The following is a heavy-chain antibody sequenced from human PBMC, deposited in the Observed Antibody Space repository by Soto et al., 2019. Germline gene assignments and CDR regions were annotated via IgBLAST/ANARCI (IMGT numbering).Heavy chain of an antibody. CDR1: GFTFSSYS. CDR2: ISSSSSYI. Sequence: EVQLVESGGGLVKPGGSLRLSCAASGFTFSSYSMNWVRQAPGKGLEWVSSISSSSSYIYYADSVKGRFTISRDNAKNSLYLQRNSLRAEDTAVYYCARDGAGYDFWSGYPFDYWGQGTLVTVSS. D-gene: IGHD3-3*01. J-gene: IGHJ4*02. CDR3: ARDGAGYDFWSGYPFDY. V-gene: IGHV3-21*01.